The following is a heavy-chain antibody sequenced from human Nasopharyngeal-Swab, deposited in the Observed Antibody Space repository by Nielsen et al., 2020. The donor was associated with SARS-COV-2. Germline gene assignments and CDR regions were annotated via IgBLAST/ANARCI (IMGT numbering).Heavy chain of an antibody. CDR2: ISSNGGST. CDR3: ARGWRWADDY. Sequence: GESLKISCAASGFTFSSYAMHWVCQAPGKGLEYVSAISSNGGSTYYANSVKGRFTISRDNSKNTLYLQMGSLRAEDMAVYYCARGWRWADDYWGQGTLVTVSS. D-gene: IGHD5-24*01. V-gene: IGHV3-64*01. J-gene: IGHJ4*02. CDR1: GFTFSSYA.